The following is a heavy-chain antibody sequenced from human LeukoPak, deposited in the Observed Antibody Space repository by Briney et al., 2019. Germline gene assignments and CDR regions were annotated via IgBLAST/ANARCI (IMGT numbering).Heavy chain of an antibody. CDR3: ARDSYGDYYFDY. D-gene: IGHD4-17*01. J-gene: IGHJ4*02. CDR1: GGSISSGGYY. V-gene: IGHV4-31*03. CDR2: IYYSGST. Sequence: SETLSLTCTVSGGSISSGGYYWSWIRQHPGKGLEWIGYIYYSGSTYYNPSLKSRVTMSVDTSKNRFSLKLSSVTAADTAVYYCARDSYGDYYFDYWGQGTLVTVSS.